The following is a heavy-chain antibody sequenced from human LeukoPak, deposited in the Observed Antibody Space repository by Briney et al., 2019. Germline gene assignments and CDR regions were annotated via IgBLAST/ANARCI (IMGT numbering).Heavy chain of an antibody. D-gene: IGHD2-8*02. CDR2: ISAGAGST. Sequence: GGSLRLSCAASGFTFSNYAMNWVRQAPGKGLEWVALISAGAGSTSYAESVKGRFSVYRENARDTVHLEMNSLRDEDTARYYCAKDLGSILVVPYPIGNWGQGTLVTVSS. CDR3: AKDLGSILVVPYPIGN. CDR1: GFTFSNYA. J-gene: IGHJ4*02. V-gene: IGHV3-23*01.